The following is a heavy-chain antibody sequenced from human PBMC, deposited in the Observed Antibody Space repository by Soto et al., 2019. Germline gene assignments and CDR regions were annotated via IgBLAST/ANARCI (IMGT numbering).Heavy chain of an antibody. CDR1: GGSITSYY. V-gene: IGHV4-59*01. J-gene: IGHJ4*02. D-gene: IGHD3-3*01. Sequence: KPSETLSLTCTVSGGSITSYYWSWIRQPAGKGLEWIGYVYHTGRTSYNPSLKSRVSISMDTSKNQFSLNLDSVTAADTAVYFCARDFAYFDSWGQGTLVTVSS. CDR2: VYHTGRT. CDR3: ARDFAYFDS.